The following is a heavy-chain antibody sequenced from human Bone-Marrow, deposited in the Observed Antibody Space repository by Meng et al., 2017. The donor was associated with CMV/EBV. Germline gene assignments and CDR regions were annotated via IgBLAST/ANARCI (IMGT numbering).Heavy chain of an antibody. CDR3: ASELGTYDWLPHFDY. V-gene: IGHV3-48*04. CDR1: GLTFSSYS. J-gene: IGHJ4*02. Sequence: GGSLTLSCAVSGLTFSSYSMNWVRHAPGKGREWVSYISSSSSTIYYADFVTGRLTISRDNAKNSLYLQMNSLRAEDTAVYDCASELGTYDWLPHFDYWGQGTLVTVSS. D-gene: IGHD1-20*01. CDR2: ISSSSSTI.